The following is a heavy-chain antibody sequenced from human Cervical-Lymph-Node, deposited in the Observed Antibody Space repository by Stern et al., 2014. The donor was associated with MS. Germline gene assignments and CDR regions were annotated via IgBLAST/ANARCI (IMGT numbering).Heavy chain of an antibody. J-gene: IGHJ5*02. CDR3: ARAITSNWFDP. V-gene: IGHV1-46*01. CDR1: GYTFTSYY. D-gene: IGHD3-10*01. CDR2: IHPSGGST. Sequence: QVQLVQSGAEVKKPGASVKVSCKASGYTFTSYYMHWVRQAPGQGLEWKGIIHPSGGSTSYAQKFQGRVTMTRDTSTSTVYMELSSLRSEDTAVYYCARAITSNWFDPWGQGTLVTVSS.